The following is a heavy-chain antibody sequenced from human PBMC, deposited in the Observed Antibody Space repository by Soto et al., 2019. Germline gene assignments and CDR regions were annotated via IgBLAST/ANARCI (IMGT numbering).Heavy chain of an antibody. CDR3: ARGRRYSSSWYSDY. J-gene: IGHJ4*02. CDR1: GGSISSSSYY. CDR2: IYYSGST. V-gene: IGHV4-39*01. D-gene: IGHD6-13*01. Sequence: SETLSLSCTVSGGSISSSSYYWGWIRQPPGKGLEWIGSIYYSGSTYYNPSLKSRVTISVDTSKNQFSLKLSSVTAADTAVYYCARGRRYSSSWYSDYWGQGTLVTVSS.